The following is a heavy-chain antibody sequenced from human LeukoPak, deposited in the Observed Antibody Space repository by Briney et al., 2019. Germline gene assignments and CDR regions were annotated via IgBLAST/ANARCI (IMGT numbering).Heavy chain of an antibody. CDR1: GGSITTDC. V-gene: IGHV4-4*09. D-gene: IGHD6-6*01. Sequence: SETLSLTCTVSGGSITTDCWIWIRQPPGKGLEWIAYIYSSGMTKYNPSLKSRGTISVDPSRNQLSLKLSSVTAADTAVYYCARRTAGPQSDEYVACYFDLWGQGTLVTVSS. J-gene: IGHJ4*02. CDR3: ARRTAGPQSDEYVACYFDL. CDR2: IYSSGMT.